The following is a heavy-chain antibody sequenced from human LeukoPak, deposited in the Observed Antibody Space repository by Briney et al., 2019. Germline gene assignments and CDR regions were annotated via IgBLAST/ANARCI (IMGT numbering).Heavy chain of an antibody. CDR1: GFTFSSYA. D-gene: IGHD6-19*01. CDR3: ARDQKAAGSGWSLAFDY. Sequence: PGGSLRLSCAASGFTFSSYAMHWVRQAPGNGLEWVAVISYDGSNKYYADSVKGRFTISRDNSKNTLYLQMNSLRAEDTVVYYCARDQKAAGSGWSLAFDYWGQGTLVTVSS. J-gene: IGHJ4*02. V-gene: IGHV3-30-3*01. CDR2: ISYDGSNK.